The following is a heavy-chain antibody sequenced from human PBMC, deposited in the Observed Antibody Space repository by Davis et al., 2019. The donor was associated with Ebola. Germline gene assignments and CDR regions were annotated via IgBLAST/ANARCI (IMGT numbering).Heavy chain of an antibody. CDR3: ARQGSSNWHYFDY. J-gene: IGHJ4*02. V-gene: IGHV4-4*02. Sequence: SETLSLTCTVSGGSISSGNYWSWVRQPPEKGLEWIGEIYHTGSTNYNPSLKSRVTISVDTSKNQFSLKLSSVTAADTAVYYCARQGSSNWHYFDYWGQGTLVTVSS. CDR1: GGSISSGNY. CDR2: IYHTGST. D-gene: IGHD6-13*01.